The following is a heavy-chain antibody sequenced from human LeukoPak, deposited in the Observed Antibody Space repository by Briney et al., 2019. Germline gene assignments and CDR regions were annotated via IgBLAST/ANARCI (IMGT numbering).Heavy chain of an antibody. Sequence: GGSLRLSCAASGFTFDDYGMSWVRQAPGKGLEWVSGINWNGGSTGYADSVKGRFTISRDNAKNSLYLQMNSLRAEDTAVYYCARDRILYGGNSGPYYYYMDVWGKGTTVTVSS. CDR3: ARDRILYGGNSGPYYYYMDV. CDR1: GFTFDDYG. D-gene: IGHD4-23*01. J-gene: IGHJ6*03. CDR2: INWNGGST. V-gene: IGHV3-20*04.